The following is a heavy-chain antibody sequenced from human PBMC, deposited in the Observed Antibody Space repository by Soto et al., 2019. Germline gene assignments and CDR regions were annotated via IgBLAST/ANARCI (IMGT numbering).Heavy chain of an antibody. CDR3: ARVPGDFCGRECCTDN. D-gene: IGHD2-21*01. J-gene: IGHJ4*02. CDR1: GFIFGSYG. V-gene: IGHV3-30*03. Sequence: PGGSLRLSCTASGFIFGSYGMHWVRQAPGKGLEWVALISYDGTNKYYPDSVKGRFTISRDNPRNVVYLEMNCLSAEDTAMYYCARVPGDFCGRECCTDNWGQGTQVTVSS. CDR2: ISYDGTNK.